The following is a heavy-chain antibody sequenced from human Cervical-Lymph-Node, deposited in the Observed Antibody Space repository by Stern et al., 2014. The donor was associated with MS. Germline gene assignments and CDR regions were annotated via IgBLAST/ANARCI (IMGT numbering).Heavy chain of an antibody. D-gene: IGHD4-23*01. CDR1: GFTFSSYS. V-gene: IGHV3-21*01. Sequence: EVQLEESGGGLVKPGGSLRLSCAASGFTFSSYSMNWVRQAPGKGLEWVAYIISGGSYIYYADSLKGRFTISRDNAKNSLYLQMNSLRAEDTAVYYCARGRGGNYRYYFDYWGQGTLVTVSS. J-gene: IGHJ4*02. CDR2: IISGGSYI. CDR3: ARGRGGNYRYYFDY.